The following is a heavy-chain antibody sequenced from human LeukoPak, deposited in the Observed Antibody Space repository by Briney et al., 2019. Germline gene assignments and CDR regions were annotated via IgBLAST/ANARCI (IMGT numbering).Heavy chain of an antibody. V-gene: IGHV3-23*01. CDR2: ISGSCGST. Sequence: GGSLRLSCAASGFTFSSYAMSWVRQAPGKGLEWVSAISGSCGSTYYADSVKGRFTISRDNSKNTLYLQMNSLRAEDTAVYYCARDRGYSGYDLSYFVFSGAPVYGMDVWGQGTTVTVSS. CDR1: GFTFSSYA. D-gene: IGHD5-12*01. CDR3: ARDRGYSGYDLSYFVFSGAPVYGMDV. J-gene: IGHJ6*02.